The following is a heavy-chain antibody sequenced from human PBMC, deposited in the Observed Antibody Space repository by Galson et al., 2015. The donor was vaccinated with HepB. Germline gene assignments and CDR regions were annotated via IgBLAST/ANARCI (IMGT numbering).Heavy chain of an antibody. V-gene: IGHV3-30*04. CDR2: ISYDGSNK. CDR1: GFTFSSYA. D-gene: IGHD3-10*01. CDR3: ARGSGSYNYYYYYGMDV. J-gene: IGHJ6*02. Sequence: SLRLSCAASGFTFSSYAMHWVRQAPGKGLEWVAVISYDGSNKYYADSVKGRFTISRDNSKNTLYLQMNSLRAEDTAVYYCARGSGSYNYYYYYGMDVWGQGTTVTVSS.